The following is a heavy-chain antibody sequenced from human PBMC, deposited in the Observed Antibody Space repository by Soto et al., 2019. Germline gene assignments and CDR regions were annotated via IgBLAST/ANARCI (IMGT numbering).Heavy chain of an antibody. V-gene: IGHV4-39*02. CDR3: ARETNGEYNWFDP. CDR1: GGSISSSSYY. Sequence: QLQLQESDPGLVKPSETLSLTCTVSGGSISSSSYYWGWIRQPPGKGLEWIGSIYYSGSTYYNPSPKSRVTISVDTSKNQFSLKLSSVTAADTAVYYCARETNGEYNWFDPWGQGTLVTVSS. J-gene: IGHJ5*02. CDR2: IYYSGST. D-gene: IGHD7-27*01.